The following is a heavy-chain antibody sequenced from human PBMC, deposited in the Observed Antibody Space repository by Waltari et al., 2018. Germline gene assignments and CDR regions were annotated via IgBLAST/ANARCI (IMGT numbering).Heavy chain of an antibody. CDR3: ANLLS. CDR1: GFTFSSYT. V-gene: IGHV3-23*04. Sequence: EVQLVESGGDLVQPGGSLRLSCAASGFTFSSYTIYWVRQAPGKGLEWGSAIRGGGGAYYADSVKGRFTISRDNSRNTVFLQMNTLRVEDTAVYYCANLLSWGQGTTVAVSS. CDR2: IRGGGGA. J-gene: IGHJ5*02. D-gene: IGHD3-3*01.